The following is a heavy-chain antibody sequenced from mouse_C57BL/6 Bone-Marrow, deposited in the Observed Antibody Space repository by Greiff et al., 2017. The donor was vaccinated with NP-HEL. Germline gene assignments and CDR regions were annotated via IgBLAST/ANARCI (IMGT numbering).Heavy chain of an antibody. CDR2: IYTRSGNT. Sequence: VHLVESGAELARPGASVKLSCTASGYTFTSYGISWVQQRPGKSLEWIGAIYTRSGNTYYHEKLKGKATLTADKSNSTAYMQIRSLTSEDSAVYFCARKKRLRCGFADWGQGTLVTVSS. V-gene: IGHV1-81*01. CDR1: GYTFTSYG. D-gene: IGHD1-1*01. J-gene: IGHJ3*01. CDR3: ARKKRLRCGFAD.